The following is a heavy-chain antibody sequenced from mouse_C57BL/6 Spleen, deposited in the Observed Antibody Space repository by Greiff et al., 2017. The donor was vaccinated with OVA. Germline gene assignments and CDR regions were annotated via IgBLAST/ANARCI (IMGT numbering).Heavy chain of an antibody. CDR1: GYTFTDYY. Sequence: VRLQQSGPELVKPGASVKISCKASGYTFTDYYMNWVKQSHGKSLEWIGDINPNNGGTSYNQKFKGKATLTVDKSSSTAYMELRSLTSEDSAVYYCARCRDAYAMDYWGQGTSVTVSS. CDR2: INPNNGGT. V-gene: IGHV1-26*01. CDR3: ARCRDAYAMDY. D-gene: IGHD3-3*01. J-gene: IGHJ4*01.